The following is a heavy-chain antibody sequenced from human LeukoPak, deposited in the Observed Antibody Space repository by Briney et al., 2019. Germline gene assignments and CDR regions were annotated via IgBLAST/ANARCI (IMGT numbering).Heavy chain of an antibody. J-gene: IGHJ4*02. CDR2: ISGDGGST. CDR3: AKDVCSGGSCYSDY. Sequence: GGSLRLSCAASGFTFDDYAMHWARQAPGKGLEWVSLISGDGGSTYYADSVKGRFTISRDNSKNSLYLQMNSLRTEDTALYYCAKDVCSGGSCYSDYWGQGTLVTVSS. V-gene: IGHV3-43*02. CDR1: GFTFDDYA. D-gene: IGHD2-15*01.